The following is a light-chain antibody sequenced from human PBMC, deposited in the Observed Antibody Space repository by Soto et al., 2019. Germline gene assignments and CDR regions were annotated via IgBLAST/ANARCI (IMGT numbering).Light chain of an antibody. CDR3: HQYGSSPWT. V-gene: IGKV3-20*01. CDR1: QSVSSSY. J-gene: IGKJ1*01. CDR2: GAS. Sequence: EIVLTQSPGTLSLSAGERATLSCRASQSVSSSYLAWYQQKPGQAPRLLIYGASSRATGIPDRFSGSGSGTDFTLTISRLEPEDFGVYYCHQYGSSPWTSGQGTKVDI.